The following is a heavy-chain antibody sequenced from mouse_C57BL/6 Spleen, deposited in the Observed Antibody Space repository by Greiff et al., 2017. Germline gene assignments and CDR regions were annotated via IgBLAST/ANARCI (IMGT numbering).Heavy chain of an antibody. CDR2: IDPETGGT. CDR3: TRPPITTVAATDY. D-gene: IGHD1-1*01. Sequence: QVQLQQSGAELVRPGASVTLSCKASGYTFTDYEMHWVKQTPVHGLEWIGAIDPETGGTAYNQKFKGKAILTADKSSSPAYMELRSLTSEDSAVYYCTRPPITTVAATDYWGQGTTLTVSS. V-gene: IGHV1-15*01. CDR1: GYTFTDYE. J-gene: IGHJ2*01.